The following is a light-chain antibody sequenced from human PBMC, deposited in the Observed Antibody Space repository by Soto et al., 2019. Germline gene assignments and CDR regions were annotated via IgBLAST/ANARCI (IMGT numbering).Light chain of an antibody. CDR3: QQSYGAPQT. V-gene: IGKV1-33*01. CDR2: DAS. CDR1: QDISNY. J-gene: IGKJ1*01. Sequence: DIQMTQSPSSLSASVGDRVTITCQASQDISNYLNWYQQKPGKAPKLLIYDASNLETGVPSRFSGSGSGTDFTFTISSLQPEDIATYYCQQSYGAPQTFGQGTKV.